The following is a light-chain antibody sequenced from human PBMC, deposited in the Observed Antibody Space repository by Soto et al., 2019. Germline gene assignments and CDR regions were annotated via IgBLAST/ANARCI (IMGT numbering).Light chain of an antibody. Sequence: DTVMTQSPDSLAVSLGERATINCKSSQSILYSSNNKNYIAWYQQKPGQPPKLLIRWASTRESGVPDRFGGSGSETDFTLTISSLQAEDVAVYYCLQYYDIPRTFGQGTRVDIK. CDR1: QSILYSSNNKNY. CDR2: WAS. J-gene: IGKJ1*01. V-gene: IGKV4-1*01. CDR3: LQYYDIPRT.